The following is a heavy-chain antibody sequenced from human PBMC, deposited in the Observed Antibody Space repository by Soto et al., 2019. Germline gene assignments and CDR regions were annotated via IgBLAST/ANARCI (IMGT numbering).Heavy chain of an antibody. V-gene: IGHV1-2*04. CDR3: AIPGYDYGDPYDFDF. CDR1: GYTFSGYY. CDR2: INPNSGST. D-gene: IGHD4-17*01. Sequence: ASVKVSCKASGYTFSGYYMHWVRQAPGQGLEWMGWINPNSGSTNYAQKFQGWVTMTRDTSISTAYMELSRLRSDDTAVYYCAIPGYDYGDPYDFDFWGQGTLVTVSS. J-gene: IGHJ4*02.